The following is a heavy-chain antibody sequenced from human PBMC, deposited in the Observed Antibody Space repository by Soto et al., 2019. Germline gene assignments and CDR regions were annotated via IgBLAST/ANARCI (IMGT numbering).Heavy chain of an antibody. CDR3: ARDIDMDIVVEVAATAPGY. CDR2: INPNSGGT. CDR1: GYAFTGDG. J-gene: IGHJ4*02. Sequence: ASFRVSCNASGYAFTGDGMHWVRQAPVQGLDWMGWINPNSGGTNYAQKLQGRVTMTRDPSIITAYMELSRLRSDDTAVYYCARDIDMDIVVEVAATAPGYWGQGTLVTVSS. D-gene: IGHD2-15*01. V-gene: IGHV1-2*02.